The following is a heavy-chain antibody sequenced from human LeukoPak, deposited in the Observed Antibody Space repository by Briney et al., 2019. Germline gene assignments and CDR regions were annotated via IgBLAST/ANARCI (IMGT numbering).Heavy chain of an antibody. CDR3: VRDSKAFNAFDI. CDR2: INHSGST. D-gene: IGHD6-13*01. J-gene: IGHJ3*02. Sequence: SETLSLTCAVYGGSFSGYDWTWIRQPPGEGLEWIGEINHSGSTSYNPSLESRVTISVDTSKNQFSLKLSSVTAADTAVYYCVRDSKAFNAFDIWGQGTMVTVSS. CDR1: GGSFSGYD. V-gene: IGHV4-34*01.